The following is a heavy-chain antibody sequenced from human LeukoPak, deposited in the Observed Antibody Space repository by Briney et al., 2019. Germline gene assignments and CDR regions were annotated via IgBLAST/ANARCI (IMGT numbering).Heavy chain of an antibody. CDR1: GFTFSSYG. Sequence: GRPLRLSCAASGFTFSSYGMHWVRQAPGKGLEWVAVISYDGSNKYYADSVKGRFTISRDNSKNTLYLQMNSLRAEDTAVYYCAKDRTAMATPYFDYWGQGTLVTVSS. V-gene: IGHV3-30*18. D-gene: IGHD5-18*01. J-gene: IGHJ4*02. CDR3: AKDRTAMATPYFDY. CDR2: ISYDGSNK.